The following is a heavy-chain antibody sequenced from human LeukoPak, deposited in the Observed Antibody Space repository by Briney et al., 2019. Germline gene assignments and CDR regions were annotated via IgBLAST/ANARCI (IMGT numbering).Heavy chain of an antibody. CDR1: GYTFTSYY. V-gene: IGHV1-46*01. D-gene: IGHD3-9*01. J-gene: IGHJ4*02. CDR2: INPSGGST. Sequence: ASVKVSCKASGYTFTSYYMHWVRQAPGQGLEWMGIINPSGGSTCYAQKFQGRVTMTRDTSTSTVYMELSSLRSEDTAVYYCARESYDILTGYWGFDYWGQGTLVTVSS. CDR3: ARESYDILTGYWGFDY.